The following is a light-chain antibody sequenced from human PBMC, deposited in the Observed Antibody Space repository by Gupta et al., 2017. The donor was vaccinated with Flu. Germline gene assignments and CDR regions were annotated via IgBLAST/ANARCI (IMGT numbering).Light chain of an antibody. V-gene: IGKV1-8*01. CDR1: QGISSY. CDR3: QQDDSSPQT. CDR2: AAS. Sequence: PSSFSASTGDRVTITCRASQGISSYLAWYQQKPGKAPKLLIYAASALQSGVPSRFSGSGSGTDFTLTISGLQSEDFATYYCQQDDSSPQTFGHGTKVDIK. J-gene: IGKJ3*01.